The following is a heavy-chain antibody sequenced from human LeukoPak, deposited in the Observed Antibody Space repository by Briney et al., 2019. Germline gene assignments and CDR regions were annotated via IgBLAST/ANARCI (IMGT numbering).Heavy chain of an antibody. V-gene: IGHV3-74*01. CDR3: AKEGAGAVGALDY. CDR1: GFTFSSYW. Sequence: GGSLRLSCAASGFTFSSYWMHWVRQAPGKGLVWVSHIHSDGNSASYADSVKGRFTISRDNAKNTLYLQMNSLRAEDTAVYYCAKEGAGAVGALDYWGQGTLVTVSS. J-gene: IGHJ4*02. CDR2: IHSDGNSA. D-gene: IGHD1-26*01.